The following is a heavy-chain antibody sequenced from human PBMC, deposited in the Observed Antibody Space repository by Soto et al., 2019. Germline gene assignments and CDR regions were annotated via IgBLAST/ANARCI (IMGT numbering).Heavy chain of an antibody. Sequence: SETLSLTCAVYGGSFSGYYWTWIRQSPGKGLEWIGEINHSGGTSYTPSLKTRVTISRDTSKNQVSLSLSSVTAADTAVYYCARRSLTRYNSDWYPKKGITFFDYWGQGTQVTVSS. CDR1: GGSFSGYY. J-gene: IGHJ4*02. CDR2: INHSGGT. CDR3: ARRSLTRYNSDWYPKKGITFFDY. D-gene: IGHD6-19*01. V-gene: IGHV4-34*01.